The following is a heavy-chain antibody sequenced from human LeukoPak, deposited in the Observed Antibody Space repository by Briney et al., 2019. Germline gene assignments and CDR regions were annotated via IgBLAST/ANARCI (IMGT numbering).Heavy chain of an antibody. D-gene: IGHD3-22*01. CDR1: GYSFTSYW. CDR2: IYPGDSDT. J-gene: IGHJ3*02. V-gene: IGHV5-51*01. CDR3: ARPHSSGSPHGSFDI. Sequence: GESLKISCKGSGYSFTSYWIGWVRQMPGKGLEWMGIIYPGDSDTRYSPSFQGQVTISADKSISTAYLQWSSLKASDTAMYYCARPHSSGSPHGSFDIWGQGTMVTVSS.